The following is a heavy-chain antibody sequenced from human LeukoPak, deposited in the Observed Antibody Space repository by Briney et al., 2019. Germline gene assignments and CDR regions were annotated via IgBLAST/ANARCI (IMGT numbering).Heavy chain of an antibody. J-gene: IGHJ3*02. CDR2: IYSGGNT. CDR3: ARAYCTSTTCLLGFDI. Sequence: GGSLRLSCAASGFTVSSNYMNWVCQAPGKGLEWVSVIYSGGNTYYADSVKGRFTISRDNPKNTLYLQMNSLRAEDTAVYYCARAYCTSTTCLLGFDIWGQGTLVTVSS. D-gene: IGHD2-2*01. V-gene: IGHV3-66*01. CDR1: GFTVSSNY.